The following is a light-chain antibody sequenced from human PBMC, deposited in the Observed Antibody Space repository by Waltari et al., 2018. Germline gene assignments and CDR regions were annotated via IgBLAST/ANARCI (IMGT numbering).Light chain of an antibody. CDR1: SIDVETYDF. CDR2: DVN. Sequence: QSALTQPASVSGYPGQAITIPCTGSSIDVETYDFVSWYQRHPGKVPKLIIYDVNIRPSGVPDRFSGSKSGNTASLTISGLQAEDEAIYYCNSYTGSNTVVFGGGTKLTVL. V-gene: IGLV2-14*03. CDR3: NSYTGSNTVV. J-gene: IGLJ2*01.